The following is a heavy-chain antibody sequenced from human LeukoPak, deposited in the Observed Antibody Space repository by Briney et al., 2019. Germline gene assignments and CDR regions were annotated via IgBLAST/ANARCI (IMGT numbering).Heavy chain of an antibody. CDR2: ISGSGGST. Sequence: GGPLRLSCAASGFTFSSYAMSWVRQAPGKGLEWVSAISGSGGSTYYADSVKGRFTISRDNSKSTLYLQMNSLRAEDTAVYYCAKGLWFGELDYWGQGTLVTVSS. CDR3: AKGLWFGELDY. J-gene: IGHJ4*02. D-gene: IGHD3-10*01. CDR1: GFTFSSYA. V-gene: IGHV3-23*01.